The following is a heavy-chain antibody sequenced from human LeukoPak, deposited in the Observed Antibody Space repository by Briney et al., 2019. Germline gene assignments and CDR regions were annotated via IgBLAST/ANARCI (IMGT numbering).Heavy chain of an antibody. V-gene: IGHV4-59*01. Sequence: SETLSLTCTVSGGSISSYYWSWIRQPPGKGLEWIGYIYYSGSTNYNPSLKSRVTISVDTSKNQFSLKLSSVTAADTAVYYGARMTNWGQGTLVTVSS. CDR1: GGSISSYY. J-gene: IGHJ4*02. CDR3: ARMTN. CDR2: IYYSGST.